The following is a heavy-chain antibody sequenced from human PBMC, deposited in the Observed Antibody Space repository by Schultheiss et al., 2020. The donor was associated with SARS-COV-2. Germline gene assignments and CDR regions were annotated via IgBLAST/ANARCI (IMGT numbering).Heavy chain of an antibody. CDR2: ISYDGSNK. Sequence: GGSLRLPCAASGFTFSTYWMDWVRQAPGKGLEWVAVISYDGSNKYYADSVKGRFTISRDNSKNTLYLQMNSLRAEDTAVYYCARVDYWGQGTLVTVSS. CDR3: ARVDY. J-gene: IGHJ4*02. CDR1: GFTFSTYW. V-gene: IGHV3-30-3*01.